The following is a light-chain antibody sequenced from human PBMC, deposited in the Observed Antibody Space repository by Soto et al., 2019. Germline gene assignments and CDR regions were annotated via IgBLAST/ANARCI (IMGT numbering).Light chain of an antibody. J-gene: IGKJ4*01. CDR2: GAS. CDR1: QSVSSN. CDR3: QQYNNWPLT. V-gene: IGKV3-15*01. Sequence: EIVMTQSPANLSVSPGERATLSCRASQSVSSNLAWYQQRPGQAPRLLIYGASTRATGIPARYSGSGSGTEFNLTISSLQSEDFAIYYCQQYNNWPLTFGGGTKVEIK.